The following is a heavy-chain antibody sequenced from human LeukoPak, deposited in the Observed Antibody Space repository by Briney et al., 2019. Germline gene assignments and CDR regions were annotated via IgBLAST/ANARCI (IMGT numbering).Heavy chain of an antibody. CDR1: GYTFTSYY. CDR3: ASDDILTGYYVFGY. V-gene: IGHV1-46*01. CDR2: INPSGGST. Sequence: ASVKVCCKASGYTFTSYYMHWVRQAPGQGLEWMGIINPSGGSTSYAQKFQGRVTMTRDMSTSTVYMELSSLRSEDTAVYYCASDDILTGYYVFGYWGQGTLVTVSS. J-gene: IGHJ4*02. D-gene: IGHD3-9*01.